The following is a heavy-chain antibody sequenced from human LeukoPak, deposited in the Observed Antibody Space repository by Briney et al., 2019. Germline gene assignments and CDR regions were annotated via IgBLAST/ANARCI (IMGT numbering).Heavy chain of an antibody. D-gene: IGHD1-7*01. CDR3: AKGPGTTVLDP. CDR1: GFTFDDYA. V-gene: IGHV3-9*01. CDR2: ISWNSGSI. J-gene: IGHJ5*02. Sequence: PGGSLRLSCAASGFTFDDYAMHWVRQAPGKGLEWVSGISWNSGSIGYADSVKGRFTISRDNAKNSLYLQMNSLRAEDTAVYYCAKGPGTTVLDPWGQGTLVTVSS.